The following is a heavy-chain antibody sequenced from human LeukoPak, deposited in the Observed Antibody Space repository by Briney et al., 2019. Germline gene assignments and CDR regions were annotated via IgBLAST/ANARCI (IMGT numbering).Heavy chain of an antibody. J-gene: IGHJ4*02. CDR3: ARGRGWVIFDY. V-gene: IGHV4-39*07. D-gene: IGHD3-22*01. CDR2: IYYSGST. Sequence: SETLSLTCTVSGGSISSSSYYWGWIRQPPGKGLEWIGSIYYSGSTYYNPSLKSRVTISVDTSKNQFSLTLSSVTAADTAVYFCARGRGWVIFDYWGQGTLVTVSS. CDR1: GGSISSSSYY.